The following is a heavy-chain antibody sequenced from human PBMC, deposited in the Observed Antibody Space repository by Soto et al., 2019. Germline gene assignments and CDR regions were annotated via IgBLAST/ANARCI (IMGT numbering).Heavy chain of an antibody. V-gene: IGHV3-33*01. CDR3: ASLIAAAGTGYYYYGMDV. CDR1: RFTFSSYG. D-gene: IGHD6-13*01. J-gene: IGHJ6*02. Sequence: QVQLVESGGGVVQPGRSLRLSCAASRFTFSSYGMHWVRQAPGKGLEWVAVIWYDGSNKYYADSVKGRFTISRDNSKNTLYLQMNSLRAEDTAVYYCASLIAAAGTGYYYYGMDVWGQGTTVTVSS. CDR2: IWYDGSNK.